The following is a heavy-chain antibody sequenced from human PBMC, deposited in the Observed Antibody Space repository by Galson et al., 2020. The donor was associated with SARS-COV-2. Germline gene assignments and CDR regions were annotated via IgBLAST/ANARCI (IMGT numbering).Heavy chain of an antibody. Sequence: GESLKIYCEASGYTFANYDVNWVRQATGQGLEWMGWMNPKSGNTGYAQRFQGRVTITRDTSINTAYLELSSLRSEDTAVYYCARASKHYNFLTGYLNYYYYYMDVWGTGTTVTISS. CDR3: ARASKHYNFLTGYLNYYYYYMDV. J-gene: IGHJ6*03. V-gene: IGHV1-8*03. CDR2: MNPKSGNT. CDR1: GYTFANYD. D-gene: IGHD3-9*01.